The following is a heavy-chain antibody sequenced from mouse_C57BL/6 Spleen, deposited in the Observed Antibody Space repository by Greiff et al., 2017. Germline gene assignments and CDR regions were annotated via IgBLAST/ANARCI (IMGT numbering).Heavy chain of an antibody. Sequence: VQLKESGPELVKPGASVKLSCKATGYTFTGYWLEWVKQRPGHGLEWIGEILPGSGSTNYNEKFKGKATFTADTSSNTAYMQLSSLTTEDSAIYYCAREGITTVVEEFFDYWGQGTTLTVSS. D-gene: IGHD1-1*01. J-gene: IGHJ2*01. V-gene: IGHV1-9*01. CDR2: ILPGSGST. CDR3: AREGITTVVEEFFDY. CDR1: GYTFTGYW.